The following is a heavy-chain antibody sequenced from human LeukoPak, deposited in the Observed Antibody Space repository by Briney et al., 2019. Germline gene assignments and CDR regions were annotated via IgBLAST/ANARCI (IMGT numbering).Heavy chain of an antibody. Sequence: AGTLSLTCSVSGGSFTSHYWSWFRQPPGKGLEWIAYLYYSGSTNYHPSLKSRATMSIDTSKNQFSLNLGSVTAADTAVYYCARGEGERYYVNYFDYWGHGILVT. J-gene: IGHJ4*03. D-gene: IGHD1-26*01. CDR1: GGSFTSHY. V-gene: IGHV4-59*11. CDR2: LYYSGST. CDR3: ARGEGERYYVNYFDY.